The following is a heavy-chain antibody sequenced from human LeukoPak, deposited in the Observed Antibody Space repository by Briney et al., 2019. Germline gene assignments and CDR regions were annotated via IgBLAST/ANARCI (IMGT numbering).Heavy chain of an antibody. CDR3: ARGGSVVGDDAFDI. J-gene: IGHJ3*02. CDR2: IYYSGST. Sequence: SETLSLTCTVSGGSISHYFWSWIRQPPGKPLEWIGYIYYSGSTNYNPSLKSRLTISVDTSKDQFSLKLSSVTAADTAVYYCARGGSVVGDDAFDIWGQGTMVTVSS. D-gene: IGHD2-21*01. V-gene: IGHV4-59*08. CDR1: GGSISHYF.